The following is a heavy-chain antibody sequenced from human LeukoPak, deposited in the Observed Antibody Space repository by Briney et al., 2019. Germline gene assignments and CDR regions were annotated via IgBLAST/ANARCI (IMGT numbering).Heavy chain of an antibody. CDR2: INPNTGGT. J-gene: IGHJ4*02. D-gene: IGHD5-12*01. V-gene: IGHV1-2*02. CDR1: GYTFTGYY. Sequence: GASVKVSCKASGYTFTGYYMHWVRQAPGQGLEWMGWINPNTGGTNYAQKFQGRVTMTRDTAISTAYMELGRLTSDDTAVYYCASYPRYMSSPPFDYWGPGTLVTVSS. CDR3: ASYPRYMSSPPFDY.